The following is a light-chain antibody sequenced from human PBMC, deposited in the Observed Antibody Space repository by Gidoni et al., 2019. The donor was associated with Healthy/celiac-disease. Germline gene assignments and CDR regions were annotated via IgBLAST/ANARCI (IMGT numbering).Light chain of an antibody. CDR3: QQRSNWPPFT. V-gene: IGKV3-11*01. J-gene: IGKJ5*01. Sequence: EVELRQSPATLSLAPGERATLSCRASQSVSSYLAWYQHKPGQAPRLLLYDASNRATGIPPRFSGSVSVTHFTLTICSLEPEDFAVYYCQQRSNWPPFTFGQXTRLEIK. CDR1: QSVSSY. CDR2: DAS.